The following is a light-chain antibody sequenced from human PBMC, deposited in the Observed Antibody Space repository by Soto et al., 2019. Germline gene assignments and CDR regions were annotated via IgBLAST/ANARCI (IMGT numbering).Light chain of an antibody. CDR1: QSITTTY. CDR2: ATY. Sequence: EIVLTQSPGTLSLSPGERATLSCRASQSITTTYLAWYQQRPGQSPRLLIYATYSRATGIPDRFTGSGSGTDFTLTISRLEPEDFAVYYCQQYCTSRTFGQGTKV. V-gene: IGKV3-20*01. J-gene: IGKJ1*01. CDR3: QQYCTSRT.